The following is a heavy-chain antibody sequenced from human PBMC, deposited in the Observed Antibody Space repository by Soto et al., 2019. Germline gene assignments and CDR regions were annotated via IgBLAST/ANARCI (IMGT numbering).Heavy chain of an antibody. CDR3: ARGDYDYVWGSYRFEYYFDY. V-gene: IGHV3-21*01. J-gene: IGHJ4*02. CDR2: ISSSSTYI. Sequence: GGSLRLSCAASGFSFSSYSMNWVRQAPGKGLEWVSSISSSSTYIHHADSVKGRFTISRDNAKNSLYLQMNSLRAEDTAVYHCARGDYDYVWGSYRFEYYFDYWGQGT. CDR1: GFSFSSYS. D-gene: IGHD3-16*02.